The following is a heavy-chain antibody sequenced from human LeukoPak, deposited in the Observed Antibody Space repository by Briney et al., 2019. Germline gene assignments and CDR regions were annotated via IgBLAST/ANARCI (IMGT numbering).Heavy chain of an antibody. V-gene: IGHV4-59*01. D-gene: IGHD1-26*01. J-gene: IGHJ6*03. Sequence: SETLSLTCGVFGGTISTYFWSWIRQPPGKGLEWIGHVSSSGNTIFNPSLKSRVTISADTSKDQISLNLISVTAADTAVYYCARGGLRYSGSDGAFYDFYYYMDVWGKGTTVTVSS. CDR2: VSSSGNT. CDR1: GGTISTYF. CDR3: ARGGLRYSGSDGAFYDFYYYMDV.